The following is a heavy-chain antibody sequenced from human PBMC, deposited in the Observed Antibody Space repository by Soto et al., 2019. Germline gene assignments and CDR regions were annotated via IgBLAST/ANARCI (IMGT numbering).Heavy chain of an antibody. CDR1: GVTFSSHG. J-gene: IGHJ6*03. CDR3: ARVPVLRFLEWSYMDV. Sequence: HPGGSLRLSFAASGVTFSSHGMDWVRQATGKGLEWVAVIWYDGSNKYYADSVKGRFTISRDNSKNTLYLQMNSLRAEDTAVYYCARVPVLRFLEWSYMDVWGKGTTVTVSS. D-gene: IGHD3-3*01. V-gene: IGHV3-33*01. CDR2: IWYDGSNK.